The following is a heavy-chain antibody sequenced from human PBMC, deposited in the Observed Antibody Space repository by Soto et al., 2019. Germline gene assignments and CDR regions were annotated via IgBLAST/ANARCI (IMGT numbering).Heavy chain of an antibody. J-gene: IGHJ4*02. V-gene: IGHV4-30-4*01. D-gene: IGHD1-1*01. Sequence: SETLSLTWTVSGGSISSDAYYWNWIRQPPGKGLEWIEYIYYSGSTYYNPSLKSRVTISVDTSKNHFSLKLRSVTAADTAVSYCASNSKGYTFYDYWGQGTLVTVSA. CDR2: IYYSGST. CDR3: ASNSKGYTFYDY. CDR1: GGSISSDAYY.